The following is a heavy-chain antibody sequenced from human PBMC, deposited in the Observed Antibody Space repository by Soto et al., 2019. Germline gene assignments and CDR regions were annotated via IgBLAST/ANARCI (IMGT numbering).Heavy chain of an antibody. CDR1: GDSVTSGNYY. V-gene: IGHV4-61*01. Sequence: SETLSLTCTVSGDSVTSGNYYWSWIRQPPGKGLEWIGYIYYSGSTNYNPSLKSRVTISVDTSKNQFSLKLSSVTAADTAVYYCARVWPYYDFWSGYLDYWGQGTLVTVSS. CDR2: IYYSGST. D-gene: IGHD3-3*01. CDR3: ARVWPYYDFWSGYLDY. J-gene: IGHJ4*02.